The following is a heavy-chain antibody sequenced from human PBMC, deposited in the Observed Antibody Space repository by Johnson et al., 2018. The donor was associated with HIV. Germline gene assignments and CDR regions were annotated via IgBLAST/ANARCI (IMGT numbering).Heavy chain of an antibody. V-gene: IGHV3-13*01. CDR1: GFSSRSYD. CDR3: VAATGANGLEI. Sequence: VQLVESGGGLVQPGGSLRLSCAASGFSSRSYDMHWVRQRTGKGLEWVSGIGTVGDTYYPASVKGRFTISRVNAKNSLYLQMNSLRAGDTAVYYCVAATGANGLEIWGQGTKVTVSS. D-gene: IGHD1-26*01. J-gene: IGHJ3*02. CDR2: IGTVGDT.